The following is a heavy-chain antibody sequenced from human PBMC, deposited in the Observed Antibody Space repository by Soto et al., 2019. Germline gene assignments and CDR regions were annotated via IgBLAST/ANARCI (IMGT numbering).Heavy chain of an antibody. V-gene: IGHV4-4*02. CDR2: IYHSGST. J-gene: IGHJ3*02. CDR1: GGSISSSNW. Sequence: QVQLQESGPGLVKPSGTLSLTCAVSGGSISSSNWWSWVRQPPGKGLEWIGEIYHSGSTNYNPSLKSRVTISVDKSKHQFSLKLSSVTAADTAVYYCASRNSSGYYPDAFDIWGQGTMVTVSS. D-gene: IGHD3-22*01. CDR3: ASRNSSGYYPDAFDI.